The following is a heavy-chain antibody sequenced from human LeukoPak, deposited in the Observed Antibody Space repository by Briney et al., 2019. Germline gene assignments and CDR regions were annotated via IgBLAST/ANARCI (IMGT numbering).Heavy chain of an antibody. CDR3: ARRPHCSGGSCYWGYYGMDV. D-gene: IGHD2-15*01. CDR2: IYYSGST. J-gene: IGHJ6*02. V-gene: IGHV4-59*08. CDR1: GGSISSYY. Sequence: RPSETLSLTCTVSGGSISSYYWSWIRQPPGKGLEWIGYIYYSGSTNYNPSLKSRVTISVDTSKNQFSLKLSSVTAADTAVYYCARRPHCSGGSCYWGYYGMDVWGQGTTVTVSS.